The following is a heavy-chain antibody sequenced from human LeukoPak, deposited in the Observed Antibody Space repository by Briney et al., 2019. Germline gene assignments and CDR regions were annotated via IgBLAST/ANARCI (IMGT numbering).Heavy chain of an antibody. CDR1: GFTFSSYA. V-gene: IGHV3-23*01. CDR3: AKCSGSYYHYGMDV. CDR2: ISGSGSST. Sequence: GGSLRLSCAASGFTFSSYAMSWVRQAPGKGLEWVSAISGSGSSTYYADSVKGRFTISRDNSKNTLYLQMNSLRAEDTAVYYCAKCSGSYYHYGMDVWGQGTTVTVSS. J-gene: IGHJ6*02. D-gene: IGHD1-26*01.